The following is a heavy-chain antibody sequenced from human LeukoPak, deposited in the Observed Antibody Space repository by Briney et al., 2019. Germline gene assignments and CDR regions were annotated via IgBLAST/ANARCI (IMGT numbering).Heavy chain of an antibody. V-gene: IGHV3-30*03. CDR2: ISYDGSNK. CDR3: AALIVVVPAARTYFDY. J-gene: IGHJ4*02. CDR1: GFTFSSYG. Sequence: PGGALRLSCAASGFTFSSYGMHWVRQAPGKGLEWVAVISYDGSNKYYADSVKGRFNISRDNSKNTLYLQMNSLRAEDTAVYYCAALIVVVPAARTYFDYWGQGTLVTVSS. D-gene: IGHD2-2*01.